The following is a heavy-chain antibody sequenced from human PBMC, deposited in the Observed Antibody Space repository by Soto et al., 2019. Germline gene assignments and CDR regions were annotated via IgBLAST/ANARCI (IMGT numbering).Heavy chain of an antibody. CDR3: AKDQAGADWLVRFRPGRPDY. V-gene: IGHV3-30*18. Sequence: QVQLVESGGGVVQPGRSLRLSCAASGFTFSSYGMHWVRQAPGKGLEWVAVISYDGSNKYYADSVKGRFTISRDNSKNTLYLQMNSLRAEDTAVYFCAKDQAGADWLVRFRPGRPDYWGQGTLVTVSS. CDR1: GFTFSSYG. J-gene: IGHJ4*02. CDR2: ISYDGSNK. D-gene: IGHD6-19*01.